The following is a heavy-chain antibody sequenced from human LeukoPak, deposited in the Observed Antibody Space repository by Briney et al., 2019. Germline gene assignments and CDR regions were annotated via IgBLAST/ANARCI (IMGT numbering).Heavy chain of an antibody. CDR1: GFTVSNNY. CDR3: AGGRHCGGDSCYGA. J-gene: IGHJ4*02. Sequence: GGSLRLSCAVTGFTVSNNYMRWVRQAPGKGLEWVSLIYSGGGIYYTDSVKGRVTISRDKSKNTLYLQMNSLRAEDTAVYYCAGGRHCGGDSCYGAWGKGTLVTVSS. V-gene: IGHV3-66*01. CDR2: IYSGGGI. D-gene: IGHD2-15*01.